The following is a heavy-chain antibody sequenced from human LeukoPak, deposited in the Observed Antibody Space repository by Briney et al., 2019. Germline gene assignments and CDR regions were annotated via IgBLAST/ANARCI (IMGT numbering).Heavy chain of an antibody. CDR3: AKPARTDYADY. CDR1: GFTLSNYA. D-gene: IGHD1-14*01. Sequence: GGTLRLSCAASGFTLSNYAMNWVRQAPGKGLEWVSSINGSGDKTYYADSVKGRFTISRDNSKNTLYLQMNSLRAEDTAVYYCAKPARTDYADYWGQGTLVTVSS. CDR2: INGSGDKT. J-gene: IGHJ4*02. V-gene: IGHV3-23*01.